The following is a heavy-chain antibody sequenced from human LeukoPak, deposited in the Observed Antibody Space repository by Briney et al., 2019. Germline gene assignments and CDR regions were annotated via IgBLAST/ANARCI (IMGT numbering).Heavy chain of an antibody. CDR2: ISAYNGNT. Sequence: GASVKVSCKASGYTFTSYGISWVRQAPGQGLEWMGWISAYNGNTNYAQKLQGRVTMTTDTSASTAYMELRSLRSDDTAVYYCARRAHIVVVPNIDYYYYMDVWGKGTTVTVSS. CDR3: ARRAHIVVVPNIDYYYYMDV. V-gene: IGHV1-18*01. D-gene: IGHD2-2*01. J-gene: IGHJ6*03. CDR1: GYTFTSYG.